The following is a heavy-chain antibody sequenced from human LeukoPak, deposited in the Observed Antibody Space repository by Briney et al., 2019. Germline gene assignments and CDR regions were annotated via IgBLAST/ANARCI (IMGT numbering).Heavy chain of an antibody. J-gene: IGHJ4*02. D-gene: IGHD6-19*01. CDR1: GFTFSDSY. CDR2: ISGGGTYT. CDR3: ARDKQWLVFDY. Sequence: GGSLRLSCAASGFTFSDSYMTWIRQAPGKGLEWVSYISGGGTYTHYADSVKGRFTISRDNAKNSLYLQMNSLRAEDTAVYYCARDKQWLVFDYWGQGTLVTVSS. V-gene: IGHV3-11*05.